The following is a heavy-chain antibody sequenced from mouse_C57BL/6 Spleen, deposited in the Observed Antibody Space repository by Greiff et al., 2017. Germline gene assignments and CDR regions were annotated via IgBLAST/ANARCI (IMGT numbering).Heavy chain of an antibody. CDR1: GYTFTSYW. CDR2: IDPNSGGT. CDR3: ARGDYEGAWFAY. Sequence: QVQLKQPGAELVKPGASVKLSCKASGYTFTSYWMHWVKQRPGRGLEWIGRIDPNSGGTKYNEKFKSKATLTVDKPSSTAYMQLSSLTSEDSAVYYCARGDYEGAWFAYWGQGTLVTVSA. D-gene: IGHD2-4*01. J-gene: IGHJ3*01. V-gene: IGHV1-72*01.